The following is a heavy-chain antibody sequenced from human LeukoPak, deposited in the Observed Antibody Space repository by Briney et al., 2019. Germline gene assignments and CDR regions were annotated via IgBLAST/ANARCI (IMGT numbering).Heavy chain of an antibody. J-gene: IGHJ4*02. CDR2: ISSSSTYI. CDR3: ARDRV. Sequence: PGGSLRLSCAASGFTFSSYTMNWVRQAPGKGLEWVSSISSSSTYIYYADSVKGRFTISRDNAKNSVYLQMNSLRADDTPVYYCARDRVGGQGTLVTVSS. V-gene: IGHV3-21*01. CDR1: GFTFSSYT.